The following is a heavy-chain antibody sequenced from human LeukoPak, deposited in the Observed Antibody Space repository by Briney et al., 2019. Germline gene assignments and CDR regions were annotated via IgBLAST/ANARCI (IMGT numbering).Heavy chain of an antibody. D-gene: IGHD3-3*01. J-gene: IGHJ4*02. CDR2: MNPNSGNT. CDR3: ARGWYYDFWSGYYVWTYFDY. V-gene: IGHV1-8*01. CDR1: GYTFTSYD. Sequence: ASVKVSCKASGYTFTSYDINWVRQATGQGLEWMGWMNPNSGNTGYAQKFQGRVTMTRNTSISTAYMELSSLRSEDTAVYYCARGWYYDFWSGYYVWTYFDYWGQGTLVTVSS.